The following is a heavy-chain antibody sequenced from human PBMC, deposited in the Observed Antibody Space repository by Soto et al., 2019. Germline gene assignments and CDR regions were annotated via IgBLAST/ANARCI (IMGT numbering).Heavy chain of an antibody. D-gene: IGHD3-22*01. CDR3: ARETYYYDSSGYSEHFDY. CDR2: ISSSSSTI. CDR1: GFTFSSYS. Sequence: EVQLVESGGGLVQPGGSLRLSCAASGFTFSSYSMNWVRQAPGKGLEWVSYISSSSSTIYYADSVTGRFTISRDNAKNSLYLEMNSLRDEDTAVYYCARETYYYDSSGYSEHFDYWGQGALVTVSS. V-gene: IGHV3-48*02. J-gene: IGHJ4*02.